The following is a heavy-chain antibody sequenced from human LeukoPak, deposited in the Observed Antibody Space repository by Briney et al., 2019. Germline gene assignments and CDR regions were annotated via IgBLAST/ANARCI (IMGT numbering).Heavy chain of an antibody. Sequence: SETLSLTCTVSGGSISSYYWSWIRQPPGKGLEWIGYIYYSGSTNYNPSLKSRVTISVDTSKNQFSLKLSSVTAADTAVYYCARSGNDFWRRFDPWGQGTLVTVSS. CDR3: ARSGNDFWRRFDP. D-gene: IGHD3-3*01. CDR1: GGSISSYY. J-gene: IGHJ5*02. V-gene: IGHV4-59*01. CDR2: IYYSGST.